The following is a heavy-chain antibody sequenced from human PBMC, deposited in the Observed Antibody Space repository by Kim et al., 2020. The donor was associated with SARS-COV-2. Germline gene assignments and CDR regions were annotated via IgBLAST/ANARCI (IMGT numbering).Heavy chain of an antibody. D-gene: IGHD3-3*01. CDR1: GGSISSGGYY. V-gene: IGHV4-31*03. Sequence: SETLSLTCTVSGGSISSGGYYWSWIRQHPGKGLEWIGYIYYSGSTYYNPSLKSRVTISVDTSKNQFSLKLSSVTAADTAVYYCARAVSDYDFWSGYYTKHYYYYMDVWGKGTTVTVSS. J-gene: IGHJ6*03. CDR2: IYYSGST. CDR3: ARAVSDYDFWSGYYTKHYYYYMDV.